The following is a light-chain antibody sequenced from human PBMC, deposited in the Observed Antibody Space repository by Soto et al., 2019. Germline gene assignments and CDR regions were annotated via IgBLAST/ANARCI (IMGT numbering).Light chain of an antibody. V-gene: IGKV1-5*03. CDR3: QQYSRLYT. CDR1: QNVYTW. Sequence: DIRMTQSPSTLSASVGDRVTISCRASQNVYTWLAWYQQKPGKAPKFLIYKAYVLETGVPSRFSGNGSGTEFTLTISSLQPDDFATYYCQQYSRLYTFGQGTKLEIK. CDR2: KAY. J-gene: IGKJ2*01.